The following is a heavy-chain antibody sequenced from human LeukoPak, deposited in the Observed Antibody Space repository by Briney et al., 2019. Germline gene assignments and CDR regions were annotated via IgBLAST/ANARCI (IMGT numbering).Heavy chain of an antibody. J-gene: IGHJ4*02. CDR3: ANTGNSRGAY. V-gene: IGHV3-74*01. D-gene: IGHD1/OR15-1a*01. CDR1: GFSISTYW. Sequence: GGSLRLSCAASGFSISTYWIHWVRQAPGKGLVWVSRINPDGSTTYYVDSVKGRFTISRDNSKNTLYLQLNGLRAEDTALYYCANTGNSRGAYWGQGTLVTVSS. CDR2: INPDGSTT.